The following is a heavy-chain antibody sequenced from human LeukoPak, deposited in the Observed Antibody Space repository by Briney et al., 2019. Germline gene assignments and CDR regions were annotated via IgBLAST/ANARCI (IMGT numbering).Heavy chain of an antibody. J-gene: IGHJ4*02. CDR3: ARRRYYGYTGYFDY. Sequence: SQTLSLTCAISGDSVSSDSSAWNWFRQSPSRGLEWLGRTFYSSKWYNDYAVSVKSRITINPDTPKNQFSLQLNSVIPEDTAVYYCARRRYYGYTGYFDYWGQGTPVTVSS. V-gene: IGHV6-1*01. CDR2: TFYSSKWYN. CDR1: GDSVSSDSSA. D-gene: IGHD3-22*01.